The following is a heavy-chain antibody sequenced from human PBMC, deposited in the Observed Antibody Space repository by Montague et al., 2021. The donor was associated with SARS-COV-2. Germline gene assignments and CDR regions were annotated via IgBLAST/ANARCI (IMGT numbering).Heavy chain of an antibody. CDR3: ARHVTFGGVVVALDY. CDR1: GASISSSENS. V-gene: IGHV4-39*01. D-gene: IGHD3-16*02. CDR2: TFYSGTT. J-gene: IGHJ4*02. Sequence: SETLSLTCTVSGASISSSENSWGWIRQSPGKGLEWFGSTFYSGTTYFNPSLRSRIAISVDTSKNQFSLKVTSVTAAGTAVYYCARHVTFGGVVVALDYWGQGHLVSVSS.